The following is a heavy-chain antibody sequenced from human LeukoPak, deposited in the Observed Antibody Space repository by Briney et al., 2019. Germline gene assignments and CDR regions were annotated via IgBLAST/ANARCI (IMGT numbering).Heavy chain of an antibody. V-gene: IGHV1-69*05. CDR1: GGTFSSYA. J-gene: IGHJ4*02. CDR2: IIPIFGTA. CDR3: ARTYYYDRSGYPPTFDY. Sequence: GASVKVSCKASGGTFSSYAISWVRQAPGQGLEWMGGIIPIFGTANYAQKFQGRVTITTDESTSTAYMELSSLRSEDTAVYYCARTYYYDRSGYPPTFDYWGQGTLVTVSS. D-gene: IGHD3-22*01.